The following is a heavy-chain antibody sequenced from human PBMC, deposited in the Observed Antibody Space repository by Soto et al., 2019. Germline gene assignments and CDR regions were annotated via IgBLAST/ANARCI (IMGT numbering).Heavy chain of an antibody. J-gene: IGHJ4*02. D-gene: IGHD3-9*01. CDR1: GGSVSSSSYY. V-gene: IGHV4-39*01. Sequence: QLQLQESGPGLVKPSETLSLTCTVSGGSVSSSSYYWGWVRQPPGKWLEWIGSVCYSGSTYYNPSLGSRVTISADKSKNQFALKLMSLSAADTAVYYCGRLEGLATISYYFDYWGQGALVTVSS. CDR3: GRLEGLATISYYFDY. CDR2: VCYSGST.